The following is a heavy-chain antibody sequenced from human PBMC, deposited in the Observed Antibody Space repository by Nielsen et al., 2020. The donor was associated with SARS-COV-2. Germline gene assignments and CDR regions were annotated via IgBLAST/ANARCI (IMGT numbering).Heavy chain of an antibody. J-gene: IGHJ6*02. D-gene: IGHD1-14*01. CDR1: GGSFSDYY. CDR2: INWNGGST. V-gene: IGHV3-20*01. Sequence: ETLSLTCAVYGGSFSDYYWSWVRQAPGKGLEWVSGINWNGGSTGYADSVKGRFTISRDNAKNSLYLQMNSLRAEDTALYHCATTPDPHYYYGMDVWGQGTTVTVSS. CDR3: ATTPDPHYYYGMDV.